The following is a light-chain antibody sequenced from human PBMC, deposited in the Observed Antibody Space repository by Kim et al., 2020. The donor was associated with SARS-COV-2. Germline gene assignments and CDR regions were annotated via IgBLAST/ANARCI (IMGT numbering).Light chain of an antibody. CDR3: QYYGSPIT. CDR2: AAS. Sequence: LSPGERATPSCRADQSVSSNLLAWYQQKLGQAPRLLIYAASSRAAGIPGRFSGSGSGTEFTLTISRLEAEDFGLYYCQYYGSPITFGQGTRLEIK. CDR1: QSVSSNL. V-gene: IGKV3-20*01. J-gene: IGKJ5*01.